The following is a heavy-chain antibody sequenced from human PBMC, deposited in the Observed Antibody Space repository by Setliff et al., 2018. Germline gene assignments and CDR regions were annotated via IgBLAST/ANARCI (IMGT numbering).Heavy chain of an antibody. CDR2: VSPIDDGKP. J-gene: IGHJ6*03. Sequence: ASVKVSCKASGYSFTSYDINWVRLAAGQGLEWMGWVSPIDDGKPGYAQKFQGRVTITWVTSISTGYMELSSLRSEDTAMYYCARDRNDNYESSGYYYAGGYMDVWGKGTTVTVS. D-gene: IGHD3-22*01. V-gene: IGHV1-8*01. CDR1: GYSFTSYD. CDR3: ARDRNDNYESSGYYYAGGYMDV.